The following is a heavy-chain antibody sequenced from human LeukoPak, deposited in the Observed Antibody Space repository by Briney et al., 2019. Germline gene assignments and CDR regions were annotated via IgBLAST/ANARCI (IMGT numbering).Heavy chain of an antibody. CDR2: IYHSGNT. D-gene: IGHD4-23*01. J-gene: IGHJ4*02. CDR1: GYSISSGYY. CDR3: ARDLGSGGNSDC. V-gene: IGHV4-38-2*02. Sequence: SETLSLTCAVSGYSISSGYYWGWIRQPPGKGLEWIGSIYHSGNTYYNPSLKGRVTISIDTSKNHFSLKLTSVTAADTAVYYCARDLGSGGNSDCWGQGTLVTVSS.